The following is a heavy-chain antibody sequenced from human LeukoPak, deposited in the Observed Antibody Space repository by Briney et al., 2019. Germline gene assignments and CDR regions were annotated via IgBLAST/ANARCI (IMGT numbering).Heavy chain of an antibody. Sequence: GGSLRLSCAASGFTFSAYAMTWVRQAPGKGLEWVSVISGSGGSTYYPDSVKGRFTISRDSSRNTLWLQMNSLRAEDTAVYYCAKDPAAAEYFQHWGQGTLVTVSS. CDR2: ISGSGGST. J-gene: IGHJ1*01. D-gene: IGHD6-13*01. CDR1: GFTFSAYA. CDR3: AKDPAAAEYFQH. V-gene: IGHV3-23*01.